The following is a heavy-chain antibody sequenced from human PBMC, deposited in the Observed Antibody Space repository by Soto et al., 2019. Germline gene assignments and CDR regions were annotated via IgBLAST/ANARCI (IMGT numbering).Heavy chain of an antibody. CDR3: ARDRYYYDSSGYYLFDY. D-gene: IGHD3-22*01. V-gene: IGHV1-18*01. CDR2: ISAYNGNT. CDR1: GYTFTNYG. J-gene: IGHJ4*02. Sequence: QVQLVQSGAEVKKPGASVKVSCKASGYTFTNYGISWVRQAPGQGLEWMGWISAYNGNTNYAQKLQGRVTMTTDISTSTAYMALRSLRSDDTAVYYCARDRYYYDSSGYYLFDYWGQGTLVTVSS.